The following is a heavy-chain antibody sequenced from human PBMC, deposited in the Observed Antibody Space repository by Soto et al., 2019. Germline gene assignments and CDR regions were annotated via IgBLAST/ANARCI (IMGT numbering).Heavy chain of an antibody. Sequence: GGSLRLSCAASGFTFSSYAMHWVRQAPGKGLEWVAVISYDGSNKYYADSVKGRFTISRDNSKNTLYLQMNSLRAEDTAVYYYASFFFRWLSGNFSYYGSLAVRARGPTVPVS. J-gene: IGHJ6*03. CDR2: ISYDGSNK. CDR1: GFTFSSYA. D-gene: IGHD3-22*01. CDR3: ASFFFRWLSGNFSYYGSLAV. V-gene: IGHV3-30-3*01.